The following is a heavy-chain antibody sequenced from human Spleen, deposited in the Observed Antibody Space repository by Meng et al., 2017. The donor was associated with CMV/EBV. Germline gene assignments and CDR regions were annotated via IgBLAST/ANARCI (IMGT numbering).Heavy chain of an antibody. J-gene: IGHJ5*02. CDR1: FSRYY. CDR2: INANSGGT. Sequence: FSRYYMHWVRQAPGQGPEWMGWINANSGGTNYAQKFQGRVTVTRDTSISTAYMELSRLRSDDTAVYYCARAGDCSGGRCSGWFDPWGQGTLVTVSS. V-gene: IGHV1-2*02. D-gene: IGHD2-15*01. CDR3: ARAGDCSGGRCSGWFDP.